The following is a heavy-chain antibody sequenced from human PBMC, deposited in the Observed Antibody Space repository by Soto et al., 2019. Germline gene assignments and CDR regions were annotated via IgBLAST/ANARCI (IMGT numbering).Heavy chain of an antibody. D-gene: IGHD3-10*01. V-gene: IGHV3-30*18. CDR1: GFTFSSYG. CDR3: AKGKLWFGDLGLFDP. CDR2: ISYDGSNK. J-gene: IGHJ5*02. Sequence: QVQLVESGGGVVQPGRSLRLSCAASGFTFSSYGMHWVRQAPGKGLEWVAVISYDGSNKYYADSVKGRFTISRDNSKNTLYLQMNSLRAEDTAVYYCAKGKLWFGDLGLFDPWGQGTLVTVSS.